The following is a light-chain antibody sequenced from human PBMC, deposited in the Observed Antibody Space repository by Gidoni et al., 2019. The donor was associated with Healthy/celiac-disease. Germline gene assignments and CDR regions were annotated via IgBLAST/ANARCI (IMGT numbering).Light chain of an antibody. Sequence: EIVMTPSPATLSVSPGERATLSCRASQSVSSNLAWYQQKPGQAPRLLIYGASTRATGIPARFSGSGSGTEFTLTISSRQSEDFAVYYCQQYNNWPQTFGQGTKVEIK. V-gene: IGKV3-15*01. CDR2: GAS. J-gene: IGKJ1*01. CDR3: QQYNNWPQT. CDR1: QSVSSN.